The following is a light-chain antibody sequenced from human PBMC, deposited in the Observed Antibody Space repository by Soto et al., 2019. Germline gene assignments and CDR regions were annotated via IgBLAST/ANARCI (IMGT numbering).Light chain of an antibody. J-gene: IGLJ2*01. CDR1: SSDVGSYNL. CDR2: EVS. Sequence: QSALTQPASVSGSPEQSITISCTGTSSDVGSYNLVSWYQQHPGKAPKLMIYEVSKRPSGVSNRFSGSKSGNTASLTISGLQAEDGADYYCCSYAGSSTHVVFGGGTKLTFL. V-gene: IGLV2-23*02. CDR3: CSYAGSSTHVV.